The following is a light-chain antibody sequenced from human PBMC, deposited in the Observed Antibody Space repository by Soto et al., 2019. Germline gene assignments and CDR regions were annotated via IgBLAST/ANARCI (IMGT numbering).Light chain of an antibody. CDR2: SND. V-gene: IGLV1-44*01. CDR1: SANIGSNP. CDR3: AAWNDSLDDYV. J-gene: IGLJ1*01. Sequence: SALAQPPSASGTPGQRVTISCSGSSANIGSNPVTWYQQLPRTAPKLLIYSNDKRPSGVPDRFSASKSGTSASLAISGLQSEDEAEYYCAAWNDSLDDYVFGTGTKVTVL.